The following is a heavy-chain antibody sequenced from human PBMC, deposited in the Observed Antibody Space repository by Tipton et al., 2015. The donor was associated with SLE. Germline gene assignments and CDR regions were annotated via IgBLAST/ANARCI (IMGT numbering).Heavy chain of an antibody. Sequence: TLSLTCTVSGDSITNCYYNWFRQSAGRGLEWIGRVSSGVNTNYNPSFNGRVTMSVDTSKNQLFLKLNSVTAADTAVYYCVRAGERGFYRYFDSWGQGTLVTVSS. CDR3: VRAGERGFYRYFDS. CDR2: VSSGVNT. CDR1: GDSITNCY. J-gene: IGHJ4*02. D-gene: IGHD3-16*01. V-gene: IGHV4-4*07.